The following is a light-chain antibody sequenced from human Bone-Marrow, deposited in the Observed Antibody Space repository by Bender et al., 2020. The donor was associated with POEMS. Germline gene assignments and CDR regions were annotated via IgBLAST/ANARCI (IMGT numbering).Light chain of an antibody. CDR1: ISNIGSHF. CDR3: SVWDDSLRGPV. V-gene: IGLV1-47*01. CDR2: KNN. J-gene: IGLJ2*01. Sequence: QSALTQPPSASGTSGQRVSISCSGSISNIGSHFISWYQQFPKTAPQLLIYKNNQRPSGVPDRFSGSSSGTSASLAISGLRSEDEADYYCSVWDDSLRGPVFGGGTKLTVL.